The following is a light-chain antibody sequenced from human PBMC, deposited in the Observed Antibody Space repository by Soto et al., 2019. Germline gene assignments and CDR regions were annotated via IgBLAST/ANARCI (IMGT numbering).Light chain of an antibody. Sequence: EIVLTQSPGTLSLSPGERATLSCRASQSVSSSYLAWYQQKPGQAPRLLIYGASSRATGIPDRFSGSGSGTDFTLTISRLEPEDFAVYSCQQYGSSYTFGQGTKLEIK. CDR2: GAS. CDR3: QQYGSSYT. J-gene: IGKJ2*01. V-gene: IGKV3-20*01. CDR1: QSVSSSY.